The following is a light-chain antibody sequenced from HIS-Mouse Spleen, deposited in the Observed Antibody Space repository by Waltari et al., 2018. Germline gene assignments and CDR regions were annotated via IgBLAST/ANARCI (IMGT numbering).Light chain of an antibody. Sequence: SYELTQPPSVSVSPGQTARITCSGDALPKQYAYWYQQKPGQAPGLVIYKDSERPSGNPGRFSGSSSGTTVTLTISGVQAEDEADYYCQSADSSGTYSVVFGGGTKLTVL. CDR1: ALPKQY. CDR2: KDS. CDR3: QSADSSGTYSVV. V-gene: IGLV3-25*03. J-gene: IGLJ2*01.